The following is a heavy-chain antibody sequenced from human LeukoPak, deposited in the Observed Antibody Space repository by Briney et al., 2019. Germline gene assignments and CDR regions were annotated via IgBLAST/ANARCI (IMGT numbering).Heavy chain of an antibody. CDR2: ISYDGRNK. V-gene: IGHV3-30*03. CDR3: ARSRISIASFDH. D-gene: IGHD2-15*01. CDR1: GFTFSSYV. J-gene: IGHJ4*02. Sequence: GGSLRLSCVASGFTFSSYVVHWVRQAPGKGLEWVAVISYDGRNKDYADSVKGRFTISRDNSKNTLYLQMSSLRVEDTAMYYCARSRISIASFDHWGQGTLVIVSS.